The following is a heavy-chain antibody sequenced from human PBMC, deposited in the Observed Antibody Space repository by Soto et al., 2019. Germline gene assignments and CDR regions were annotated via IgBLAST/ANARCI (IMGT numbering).Heavy chain of an antibody. Sequence: QVQLVQSGAEVKKPGASVKVSCKASGYTFSSYDIHWVRQAPGQGLEWMGWTNPNSGNTGYAQKFQGRVTMTRDMSKNTAYMELSSLRSEDTAIYYCARAGGSSWYGDVEYWGQGTLVTVSS. CDR3: ARAGGSSWYGDVEY. V-gene: IGHV1-8*01. D-gene: IGHD6-13*01. CDR1: GYTFSSYD. J-gene: IGHJ4*02. CDR2: TNPNSGNT.